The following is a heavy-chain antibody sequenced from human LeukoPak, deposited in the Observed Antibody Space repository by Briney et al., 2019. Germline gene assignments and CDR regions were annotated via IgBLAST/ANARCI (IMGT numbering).Heavy chain of an antibody. CDR1: GYTFTSYY. Sequence: GASVKVSFKASGYTFTSYYMHWVRQAPGQGLEWMGIINPSGGSTSYAQKFQGRVTMTRDTSTSAVYMELSSLRSEDTAVYYCASYGGYDYYGMDVGGQGTTVTVSS. CDR2: INPSGGST. J-gene: IGHJ6*02. CDR3: ASYGGYDYYGMDV. D-gene: IGHD4-23*01. V-gene: IGHV1-46*01.